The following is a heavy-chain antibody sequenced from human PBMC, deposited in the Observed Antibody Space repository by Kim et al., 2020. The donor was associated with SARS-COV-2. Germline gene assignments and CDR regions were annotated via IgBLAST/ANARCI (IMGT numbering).Heavy chain of an antibody. CDR3: ARRSENLAFDI. Sequence: GGSLRLSCVASGFSFDDSAMHWVRQAPGKGLEWVSGISWSSVTMIYAESVKGRFAISRDNAKNSLYLQMNSLRTEDTALYYCARRSENLAFDIWGQGTLVPVS. J-gene: IGHJ3*02. CDR1: GFSFDDSA. CDR2: ISWSSVTM. V-gene: IGHV3-9*01.